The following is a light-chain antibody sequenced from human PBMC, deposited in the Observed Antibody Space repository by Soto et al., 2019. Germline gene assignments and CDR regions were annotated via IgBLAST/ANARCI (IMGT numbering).Light chain of an antibody. CDR1: QTINKW. Sequence: IQMTHSPSTLPASVSGRGTITFRASQTINKWLAWYQQKPGKAPRLLIYMASTLESGVPSRFSGSGSGTEFTLTISSLQPDDFATYYCQEYNTYWMFGQGTKVDIK. CDR2: MAS. CDR3: QEYNTYWM. V-gene: IGKV1-5*01. J-gene: IGKJ1*01.